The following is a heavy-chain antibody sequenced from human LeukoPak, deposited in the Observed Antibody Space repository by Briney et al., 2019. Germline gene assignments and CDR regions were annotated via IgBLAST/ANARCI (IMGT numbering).Heavy chain of an antibody. Sequence: NPSETLSLTCAVSGGSISSSNWWSWVRQPPGKGLEWIGEIYHSGSTNYNPSLKSRVTISVDKSKNQFSLKLSSVTAADTAVYYCVRYGGPRHHDAFDIWGQGTMVTVSS. D-gene: IGHD3-10*01. CDR2: IYHSGST. CDR1: GGSISSSNW. J-gene: IGHJ3*02. CDR3: VRYGGPRHHDAFDI. V-gene: IGHV4-4*02.